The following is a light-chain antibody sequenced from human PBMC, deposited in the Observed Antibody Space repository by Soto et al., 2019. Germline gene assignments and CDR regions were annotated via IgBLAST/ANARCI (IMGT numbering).Light chain of an antibody. CDR2: GAS. J-gene: IGKJ2*01. CDR1: QSVSSN. V-gene: IGKV3-15*01. CDR3: QQSHSTPRT. Sequence: EIVLTQSPGTLSLSPGERATLSCRASQSVSSNLAWYQQKPGQAPRLLIYGASTRATGIPARFSGSGSGTDFTLTISRLQPEDFATYYCQQSHSTPRTFGQGTKVDIK.